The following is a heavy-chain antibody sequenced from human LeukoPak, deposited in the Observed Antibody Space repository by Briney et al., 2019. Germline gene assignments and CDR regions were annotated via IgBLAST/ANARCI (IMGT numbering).Heavy chain of an antibody. CDR3: ARLGLSGTLGDY. V-gene: IGHV4-39*01. CDR1: GGSISSSSYY. J-gene: IGHJ4*02. D-gene: IGHD1-7*01. CDR2: IYYSGST. Sequence: SETLSLTCTVSGGSISSSSYYWGWIRQPPGKGLEWIGSIYYSGSTYYNPSLKSRVTISVDTSKNQFSLKLSSVTAADTAVYYCARLGLSGTLGDYWGQGTPVTVSS.